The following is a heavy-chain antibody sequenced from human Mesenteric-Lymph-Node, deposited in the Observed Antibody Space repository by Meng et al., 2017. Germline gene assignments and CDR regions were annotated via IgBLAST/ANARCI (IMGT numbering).Heavy chain of an antibody. J-gene: IGHJ4*01. D-gene: IGHD3-22*01. CDR1: DYIFTSYG. V-gene: IGHV1-18*01. CDR3: ARVTMIGYLDY. CDR2: ISGHNGNT. Sequence: QVQLVQSGAEVKKLGASVKVFCKASDYIFTSYGLSWVRQAPGQGLEWMGWISGHNGNTKYAQQFQGRVTMTTDTSTSTAYMELRSLRADDTAVYYCARVTMIGYLDYWGQGTLVTVSS.